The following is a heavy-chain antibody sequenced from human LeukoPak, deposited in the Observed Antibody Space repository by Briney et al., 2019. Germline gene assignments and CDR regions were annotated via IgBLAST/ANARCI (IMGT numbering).Heavy chain of an antibody. CDR1: GFTFSSYS. CDR2: ITRTSGTI. CDR3: VRDPNALDY. Sequence: GGSLRLSCAASGFTFSSYSMNWVRQAPGKGLEWVSYITRTSGTIYYADSVEGRFTISRDNARNSLYLQMNSLRAEDTAVYYCVRDPNALDYWGQGTLVTVSS. V-gene: IGHV3-48*01. J-gene: IGHJ4*02.